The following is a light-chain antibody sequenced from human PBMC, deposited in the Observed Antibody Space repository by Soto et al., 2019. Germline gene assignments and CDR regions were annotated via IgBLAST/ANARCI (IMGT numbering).Light chain of an antibody. Sequence: DIQMTQSPSSLSASVGDRVIITCRASQSISSYLSWYQQKPGKAPKLLIYAASSLQSGVPSRFSGSGSGTDFTLTISSLRPEDFATYYCQQSYSTPSITFSQGTRLEIK. CDR1: QSISSY. CDR3: QQSYSTPSIT. J-gene: IGKJ5*01. CDR2: AAS. V-gene: IGKV1-39*01.